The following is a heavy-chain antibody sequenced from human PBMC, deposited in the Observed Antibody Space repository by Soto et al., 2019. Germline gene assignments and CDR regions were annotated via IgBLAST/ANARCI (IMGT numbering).Heavy chain of an antibody. CDR3: AKNSGWFNT. CDR2: IDGSGGTT. CDR1: GFPFSSTD. D-gene: IGHD3-10*01. J-gene: IGHJ5*02. Sequence: LGLSCAASGFPFSSTDMTLVRQAPGKWLEWVSTIDGSGGTTYYADSVKGRFTISRDNSINTVFLQMNSLRADDTALYFCAKNSGWFNTWGQGALVTVSS. V-gene: IGHV3-23*01.